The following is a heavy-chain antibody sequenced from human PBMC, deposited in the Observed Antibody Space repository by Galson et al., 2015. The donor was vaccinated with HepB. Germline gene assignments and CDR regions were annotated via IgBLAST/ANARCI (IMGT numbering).Heavy chain of an antibody. Sequence: SVKVSCKASGYTFTGYYMHWVRQAPGQGLEWMGWINPNSGGTNYAQKFQGWVTMTRDTSISTAYMELSRLRSDDTAVYYCARERKLMVRGVITAFDIWGQGTMVTVSS. J-gene: IGHJ3*02. CDR2: INPNSGGT. V-gene: IGHV1-2*04. CDR3: ARERKLMVRGVITAFDI. CDR1: GYTFTGYY. D-gene: IGHD3-10*01.